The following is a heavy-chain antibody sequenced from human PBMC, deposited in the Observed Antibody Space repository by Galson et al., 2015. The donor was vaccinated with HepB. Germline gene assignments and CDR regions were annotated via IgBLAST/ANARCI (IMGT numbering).Heavy chain of an antibody. V-gene: IGHV4-59*01. Sequence: SETLSLTCTVSGGSISSYYWSWIRQPPGKGLEWIGYIYYSGSTNYNPSLKSRVTISVDTSKNQFSLKLSSVTAADTAVYYCAREGGTKRTYYFDYWGQGTLVTVSS. D-gene: IGHD1-26*01. CDR3: AREGGTKRTYYFDY. J-gene: IGHJ4*02. CDR2: IYYSGST. CDR1: GGSISSYY.